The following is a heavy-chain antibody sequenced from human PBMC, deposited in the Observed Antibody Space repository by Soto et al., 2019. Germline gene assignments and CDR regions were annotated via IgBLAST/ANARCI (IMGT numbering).Heavy chain of an antibody. CDR3: ARFSPPRKSYDSNPGWFDP. J-gene: IGHJ5*02. CDR1: GASFNSYY. CDR2: VSSTGST. D-gene: IGHD3-22*01. V-gene: IGHV4-59*01. Sequence: SETLSLTCTFFGASFNSYYWTWIRKSPGNVLEWMGYVSSTGSTNYNPSLKSRVILSLDTSTSEVSLSLTSVTAADAAVYFCARFSPPRKSYDSNPGWFDPWGQGIMVTVS.